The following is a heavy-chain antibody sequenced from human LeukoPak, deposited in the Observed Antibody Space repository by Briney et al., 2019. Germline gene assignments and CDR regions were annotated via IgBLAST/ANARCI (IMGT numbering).Heavy chain of an antibody. CDR2: IIPIFGTA. D-gene: IGHD2-21*02. J-gene: IGHJ3*02. CDR3: ARFRVVVTANDAFDI. Sequence: ASVKVSCKASGGTFSSYAISWVRQAPGQGLEWMGRIIPIFGTANYAQKFQGRVTITTDESTSTAYMELSSLRSEDTAVYYCARFRVVVTANDAFDIWGQGTMVTVSS. CDR1: GGTFSSYA. V-gene: IGHV1-69*05.